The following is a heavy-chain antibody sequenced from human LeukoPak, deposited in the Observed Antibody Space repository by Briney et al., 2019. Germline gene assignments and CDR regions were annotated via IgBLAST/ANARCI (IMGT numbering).Heavy chain of an antibody. CDR3: ARAGGAVAGTGRFDY. D-gene: IGHD6-19*01. CDR2: ISSSSSYI. Sequence: GGPLRLSRAASGFTFSCYRMNWVRQAPGKGLEWVSSISSSSSYIYYAHSVKGRFTIFRDHAKNSLYLQMNSLRAEDTAVYYCARAGGAVAGTGRFDYWGQGTLVTVSS. J-gene: IGHJ4*02. CDR1: GFTFSCYR. V-gene: IGHV3-21*01.